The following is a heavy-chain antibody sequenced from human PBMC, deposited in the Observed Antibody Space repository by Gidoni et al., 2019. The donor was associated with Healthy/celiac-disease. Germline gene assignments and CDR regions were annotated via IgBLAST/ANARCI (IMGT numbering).Heavy chain of an antibody. CDR2: IYDSGST. J-gene: IGHJ5*02. D-gene: IGHD1-7*01. V-gene: IGHV4-30-4*08. Sequence: QVQLQESGPGLGKPSQTLSLTCTVSGGSISSGGYHWRWIRPHPGKGLEGIGYIYDSGSTYYNPSLKSRVTISVDRSKNQFSLKLSSVTAADTAVYYCARSLPLGITGTHWFDPWGQGTLVTVSS. CDR3: ARSLPLGITGTHWFDP. CDR1: GGSISSGGYH.